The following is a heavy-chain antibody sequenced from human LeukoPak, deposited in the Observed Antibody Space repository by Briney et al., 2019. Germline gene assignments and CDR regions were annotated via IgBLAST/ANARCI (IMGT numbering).Heavy chain of an antibody. CDR1: GGFISSSSYS. V-gene: IGHV4-39*01. Sequence: PSETLSLTCTVSGGFISSSSYSWGWIRQPPGKGLEWIGSIYYSGSTYYNPSLKSRVTISVDTSKNQFSLKLSSVTAADKAVYYCSGVGEYYYYMDVWGKGTTVTVSS. CDR2: IYYSGST. D-gene: IGHD1-26*01. CDR3: SGVGEYYYYMDV. J-gene: IGHJ6*03.